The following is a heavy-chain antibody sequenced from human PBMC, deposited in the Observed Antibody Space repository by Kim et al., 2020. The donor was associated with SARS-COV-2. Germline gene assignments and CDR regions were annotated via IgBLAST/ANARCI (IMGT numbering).Heavy chain of an antibody. J-gene: IGHJ6*02. D-gene: IGHD3-16*01. Sequence: SPTLRSRVSISLDTSKNQLSLKLSSVTAADTAVYYCARQGGLTYSYAMDVWGQGTTVTVSS. CDR3: ARQGGLTYSYAMDV. V-gene: IGHV4-59*08.